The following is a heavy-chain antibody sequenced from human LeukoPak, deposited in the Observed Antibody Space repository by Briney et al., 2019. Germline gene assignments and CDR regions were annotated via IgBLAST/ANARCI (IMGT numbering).Heavy chain of an antibody. Sequence: GGSLRLSCAASGFTFSSYSMNWVGQAPGKGLEWVSSISSSSSYIDYADSVKGRFTISRDNAKNSLYLQMNSLRAEDTAVYYCARDAVGATRHFDYWGQGTLVTVSS. J-gene: IGHJ4*02. CDR2: ISSSSSYI. CDR3: ARDAVGATRHFDY. D-gene: IGHD1-26*01. CDR1: GFTFSSYS. V-gene: IGHV3-21*01.